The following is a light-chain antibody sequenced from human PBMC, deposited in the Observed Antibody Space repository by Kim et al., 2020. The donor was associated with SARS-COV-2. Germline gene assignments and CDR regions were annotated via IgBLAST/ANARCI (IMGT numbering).Light chain of an antibody. CDR3: QQYNSFPWT. CDR1: HYVSVW. V-gene: IGKV1-5*03. J-gene: IGKJ1*01. Sequence: DIQMTRFPSTVSASVGDRVTITCRASHYVSVWLAWYQQKPGRAPKLLIYQTSSLESGVPSRFSGSGSGTEFSLTISSLQPDDFATYYCQQYNSFPWTFGQGTKVDIK. CDR2: QTS.